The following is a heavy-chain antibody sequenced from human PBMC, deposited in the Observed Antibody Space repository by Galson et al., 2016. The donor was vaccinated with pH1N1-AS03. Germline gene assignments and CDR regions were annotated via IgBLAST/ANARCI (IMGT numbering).Heavy chain of an antibody. J-gene: IGHJ4*02. Sequence: SLRLSCAASGFTFSSYAMSWVRQAPGKGLEWVSGISGSGHTTSYADSVRGRFTISRDNPKNTLYLQMISLRGEDTAVYYCAKGGFGYSSGIDYWGQGTLVTVSS. CDR2: ISGSGHTT. V-gene: IGHV3-23*01. D-gene: IGHD6-25*01. CDR1: GFTFSSYA. CDR3: AKGGFGYSSGIDY.